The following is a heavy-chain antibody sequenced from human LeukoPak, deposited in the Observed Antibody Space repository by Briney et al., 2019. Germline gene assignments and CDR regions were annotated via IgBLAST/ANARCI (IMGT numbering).Heavy chain of an antibody. CDR3: ARLGGLRYFDWLY. V-gene: IGHV3-21*01. J-gene: IGHJ4*02. Sequence: GGSLRLSCAASGFTFSSYSMNWVRQAPGKGLEWVSSISGSSYYIYYADSVKGRFTISRDNAKNSLYLQMNSLRAEDTAVYYCARLGGLRYFDWLYWGQGTLVTVSS. CDR1: GFTFSSYS. D-gene: IGHD3-9*01. CDR2: ISGSSYYI.